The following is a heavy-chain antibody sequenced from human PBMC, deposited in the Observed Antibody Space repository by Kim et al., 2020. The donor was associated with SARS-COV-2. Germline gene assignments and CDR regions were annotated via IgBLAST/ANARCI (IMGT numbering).Heavy chain of an antibody. D-gene: IGHD2-2*01. J-gene: IGHJ5*02. V-gene: IGHV4-34*01. CDR2: INHSGST. Sequence: SETLSLTCAVYGGSFSGYYWSWIRQPPGKGLEWIGEINHSGSTNYNPSLKSRVTISVDTSKNQFSLKLSSVTAADTAVYYCVRPARPTTRWFDPWGQGTL. CDR3: VRPARPTTRWFDP. CDR1: GGSFSGYY.